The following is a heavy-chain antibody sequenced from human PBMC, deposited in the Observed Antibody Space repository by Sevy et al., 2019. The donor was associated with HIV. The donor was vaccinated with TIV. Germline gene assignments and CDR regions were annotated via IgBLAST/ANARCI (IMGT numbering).Heavy chain of an antibody. Sequence: GGSLRLSCAASGFTFSDHYMDWVRQAPGKGLEWVGRTRNKANSFTTEYAASVKGRFTISRDDSKNSLYLQMNSLKTEDTAVYYCGRGYSSGCIEYWGQGTLVTVSS. V-gene: IGHV3-72*01. CDR3: GRGYSSGCIEY. CDR2: TRNKANSFTT. D-gene: IGHD6-19*01. CDR1: GFTFSDHY. J-gene: IGHJ4*02.